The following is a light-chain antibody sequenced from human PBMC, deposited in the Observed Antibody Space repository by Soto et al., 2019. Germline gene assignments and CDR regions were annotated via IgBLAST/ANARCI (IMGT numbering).Light chain of an antibody. V-gene: IGLV1-47*01. CDR1: SSNIGTNY. J-gene: IGLJ2*01. CDR3: AASDDTLSGQL. CDR2: SND. Sequence: QSVLTQSPSASGTPGQRVIISCSGTSSNIGTNYVYWYQQLPGTAPKVLIYSNDKRPSGVPNRFSGSKSGTSASLAISGLRSEDDDDYYCAASDDTLSGQLFGGGTKLTVL.